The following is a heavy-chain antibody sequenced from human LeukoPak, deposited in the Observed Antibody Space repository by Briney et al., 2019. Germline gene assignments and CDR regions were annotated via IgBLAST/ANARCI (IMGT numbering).Heavy chain of an antibody. CDR1: GFTFSSYA. D-gene: IGHD2-21*02. V-gene: IGHV3-30-3*01. CDR3: ARDGGDQGLDY. J-gene: IGHJ4*02. Sequence: GGSLRLSCAASGFTFSSYAMHWVRQAPGKGLEWVAVISYDGSNKYYADSVKGRFIISRDNSKNTLYLQMNSLRAEDTAVYYCARDGGDQGLDYWGQGTLVTVSS. CDR2: ISYDGSNK.